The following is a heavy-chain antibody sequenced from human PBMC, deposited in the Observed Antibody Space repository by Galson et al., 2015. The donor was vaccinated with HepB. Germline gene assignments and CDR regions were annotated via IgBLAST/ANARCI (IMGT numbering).Heavy chain of an antibody. J-gene: IGHJ4*02. CDR3: ASVDESPDY. D-gene: IGHD5-12*01. CDR1: GFTFSIYG. Sequence: SLRLSCAASGFTFSIYGMIWVRQAPGKGLEWVTSISSSSTYVFYADSVKGRFTISRDNAKKSLYLQMNSLRAEDTAVYYCASVDESPDYWGQGTLVTVSS. V-gene: IGHV3-21*01. CDR2: ISSSSTYV.